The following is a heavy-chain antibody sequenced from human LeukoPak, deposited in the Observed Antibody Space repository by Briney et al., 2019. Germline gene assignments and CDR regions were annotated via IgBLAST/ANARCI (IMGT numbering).Heavy chain of an antibody. J-gene: IGHJ4*02. CDR3: ARAFSTTAFDY. CDR1: GFTFSSYW. D-gene: IGHD4-17*01. Sequence: QPGGSLRLSCAVSGFTFSSYWMHWVRQAPGKGLVWVSRINRDGSSTSYADSVKGQFTISRDNSKNTLYLQMNSLRAEDTAVYYCARAFSTTAFDYWGQGTLVTVSS. V-gene: IGHV3-74*01. CDR2: INRDGSST.